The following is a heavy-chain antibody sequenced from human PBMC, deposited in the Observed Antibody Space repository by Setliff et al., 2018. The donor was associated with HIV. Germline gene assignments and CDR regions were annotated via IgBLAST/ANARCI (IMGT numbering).Heavy chain of an antibody. Sequence: PGGSLRLSCAASGFTFNSYAMNWVRQAPGKGLEWVAYISGSGTRTFYLDSVKGRFSISRDNAENSLYLQMSSLRAEDTAVYYCARKLRPGHGMDVWGQGTTVTVSS. CDR3: ARKLRPGHGMDV. J-gene: IGHJ6*02. CDR2: ISGSGTRT. CDR1: GFTFNSYA. D-gene: IGHD3-10*01. V-gene: IGHV3-48*03.